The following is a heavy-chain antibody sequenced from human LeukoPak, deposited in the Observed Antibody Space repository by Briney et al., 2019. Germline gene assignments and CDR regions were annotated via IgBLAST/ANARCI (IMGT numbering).Heavy chain of an antibody. CDR2: IYHSGST. CDR3: ARDQRSMDPVAVAATPALDFDY. Sequence: SETLSLTCTVSGGSISSSSYYWGWIRQPPGKGLEWIGSIYHSGSTYYNPSLKSRVTISVDTSNNQFSLKLSSVTAADTAVYYCARDQRSMDPVAVAATPALDFDYWGQGTLVTVSS. J-gene: IGHJ4*02. CDR1: GGSISSSSYY. D-gene: IGHD2-15*01. V-gene: IGHV4-39*07.